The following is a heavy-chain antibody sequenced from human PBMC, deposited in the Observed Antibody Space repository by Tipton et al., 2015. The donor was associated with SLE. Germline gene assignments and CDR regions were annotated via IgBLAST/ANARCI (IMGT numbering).Heavy chain of an antibody. CDR2: INHSGST. Sequence: TLSLTCAVYGGSFSAYYWSWIRQPPGKGLEWIGEINHSGSTNYNPSLKSRVTISVDTSKNQFSLKLSSVTAADTAVYYCARGLPIFGPWGQGTMVTVSS. CDR3: ARGLPIFGP. D-gene: IGHD3-3*01. J-gene: IGHJ3*01. V-gene: IGHV4-34*01. CDR1: GGSFSAYY.